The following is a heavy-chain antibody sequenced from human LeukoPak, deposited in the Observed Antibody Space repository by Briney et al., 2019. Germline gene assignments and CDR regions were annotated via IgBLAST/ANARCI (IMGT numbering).Heavy chain of an antibody. CDR3: ARDLGDFWSGYRLYYFDY. J-gene: IGHJ4*02. Sequence: ASVKVSCKASGYTFTGYYMHWVRQAPGQGLEWMGWINPNSGGTNYAQKFQGRVTMTRDTSISTAYMELSRLRSDDTAVYYCARDLGDFWSGYRLYYFDYWGQGTLVTVSS. D-gene: IGHD3-3*01. CDR1: GYTFTGYY. CDR2: INPNSGGT. V-gene: IGHV1-2*02.